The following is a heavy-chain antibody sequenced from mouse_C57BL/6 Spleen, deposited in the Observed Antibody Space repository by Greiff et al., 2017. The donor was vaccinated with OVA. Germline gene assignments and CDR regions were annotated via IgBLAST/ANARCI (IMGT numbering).Heavy chain of an antibody. V-gene: IGHV10-1*01. D-gene: IGHD2-14*01. J-gene: IGHJ4*01. CDR2: IRSKSNNYAT. CDR3: VRSGDYRGAMDY. Sequence: EVHLVESGGGLVQPKGSLKLSCAASGFSFNTYAMNWVRQAPGKGLEWVARIRSKSNNYATYYADSVKDRFTISRDDSESMLYLQMNNLKTEDTAMYYCVRSGDYRGAMDYWGQGTSVTVSS. CDR1: GFSFNTYA.